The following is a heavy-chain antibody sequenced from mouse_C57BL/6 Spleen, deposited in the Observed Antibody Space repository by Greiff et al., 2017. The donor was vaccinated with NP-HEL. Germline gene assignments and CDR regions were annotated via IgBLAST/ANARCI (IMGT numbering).Heavy chain of an antibody. J-gene: IGHJ2*01. CDR2: IDPSDSET. V-gene: IGHV1-52*01. D-gene: IGHD3-2*02. CDR1: GYTFTSYW. CDR3: ARMVRNSSGYFDY. Sequence: QVQLQQPGAELVRPGSSVKLSCKASGYTFTSYWMHWVKQRPIQGLEWIGNIDPSDSETHYNQKFKDKATLTVDKSSSTAYMQLSSLTSEDSAVYYCARMVRNSSGYFDYWGQGTTLTVSS.